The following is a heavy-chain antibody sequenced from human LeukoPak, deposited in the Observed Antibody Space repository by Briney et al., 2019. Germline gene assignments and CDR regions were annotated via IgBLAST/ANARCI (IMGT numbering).Heavy chain of an antibody. Sequence: ASVKVSCKASGYTFTGYYMHWVRQAPGQGLEWMGWINPNSGGTNYAQKFQGRVTMTRDTSISTAYMELSSLRSEDTAVYYCARNRGLRGYSGYDQGGYYYYYYMDVWGKGTTVAISS. J-gene: IGHJ6*03. CDR3: ARNRGLRGYSGYDQGGYYYYYYMDV. V-gene: IGHV1-2*02. D-gene: IGHD5-12*01. CDR2: INPNSGGT. CDR1: GYTFTGYY.